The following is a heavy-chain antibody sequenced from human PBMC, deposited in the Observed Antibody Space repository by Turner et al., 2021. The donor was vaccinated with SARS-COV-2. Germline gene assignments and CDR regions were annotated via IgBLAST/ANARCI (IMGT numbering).Heavy chain of an antibody. CDR1: GGSFSGYF. CDR3: ARGQGWLQPPFGY. J-gene: IGHJ4*02. CDR2: IEHSGST. Sequence: QVQLQQWGAGLLKPSETLSLTCAVYGGSFSGYFWTWIRQPPGKGLEWIGEIEHSGSTNYIPSLKSRVTISVDTSKNQFSLKVSSVTAADTAVYYCARGQGWLQPPFGYWGQGTLVTVSS. V-gene: IGHV4-34*01. D-gene: IGHD3-3*01.